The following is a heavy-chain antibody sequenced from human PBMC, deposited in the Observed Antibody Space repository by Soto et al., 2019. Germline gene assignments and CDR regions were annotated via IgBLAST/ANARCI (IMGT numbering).Heavy chain of an antibody. Sequence: QITLKESGPTLVKPTQTLTLTCTFSGFSLSTSGVGVGWIRQPPGKALEGLALIYWNDDKRYSPSLKSRLTITKDTSKNQVVLTMTNMDPVDTATYYCAHTGDIGYSSSWYEAYFDYWGQGTLVTVSS. V-gene: IGHV2-5*01. J-gene: IGHJ4*02. D-gene: IGHD6-13*01. CDR1: GFSLSTSGVG. CDR3: AHTGDIGYSSSWYEAYFDY. CDR2: IYWNDDK.